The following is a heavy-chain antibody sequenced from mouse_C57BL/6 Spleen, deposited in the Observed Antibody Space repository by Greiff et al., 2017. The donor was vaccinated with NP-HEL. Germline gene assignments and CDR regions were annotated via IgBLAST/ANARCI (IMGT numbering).Heavy chain of an antibody. J-gene: IGHJ4*01. Sequence: EVHLVESGGGLVQPGGSLKLSCAASGFTFSDYYMYWVRQTPEKRLEWVAYISNGGGSTYYPDTVKGRFTISRDNAKNTLYLQMSRLKSEDTAMYYCARQYYYGSSYDYAMDYWGQGTSVTVSS. V-gene: IGHV5-12*01. D-gene: IGHD1-1*01. CDR1: GFTFSDYY. CDR2: ISNGGGST. CDR3: ARQYYYGSSYDYAMDY.